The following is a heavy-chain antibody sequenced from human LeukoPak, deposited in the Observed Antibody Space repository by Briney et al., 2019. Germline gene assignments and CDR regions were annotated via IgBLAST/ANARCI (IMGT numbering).Heavy chain of an antibody. V-gene: IGHV3-48*03. J-gene: IGHJ4*02. CDR2: IASDGTI. CDR3: ARDYSGYVVLFDY. D-gene: IGHD5-12*01. Sequence: GGSLRLSCVASGFILSTSEMNWVRQAPGKGLEWVSFIASDGTIYYADSVKGRFTLSRDNAKNSLYLQMNSLRADDTAVYYCARDYSGYVVLFDYWGQGTLVTVSS. CDR1: GFILSTSE.